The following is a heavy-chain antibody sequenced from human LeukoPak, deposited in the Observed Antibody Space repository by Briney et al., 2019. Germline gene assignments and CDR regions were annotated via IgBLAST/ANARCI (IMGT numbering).Heavy chain of an antibody. CDR3: ARHWVVRGFDP. Sequence: SETLSLTCAVSGGSISSSNWWSWVRLPPGKGLEWIGEINHSGSTNYNPSLKSRVTISVDTSKNQFSLKLSSVTAADTAVYYCARHWVVRGFDPWGQGTLVTVSS. V-gene: IGHV4-4*02. J-gene: IGHJ5*02. D-gene: IGHD3-10*01. CDR2: INHSGST. CDR1: GGSISSSNW.